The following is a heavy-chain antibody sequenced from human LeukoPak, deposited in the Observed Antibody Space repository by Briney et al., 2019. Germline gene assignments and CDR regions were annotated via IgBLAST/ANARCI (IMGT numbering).Heavy chain of an antibody. CDR3: ARGERYRYYDSSGSDC. D-gene: IGHD3-22*01. V-gene: IGHV1-18*01. J-gene: IGHJ4*02. CDR1: GYTFTSYG. Sequence: ASVKVSCKASGYTFTSYGISWVRQAPGQGLEWMGWISAYNGNTNYAQKLQGRVTMTTDTSTSTAYMELRSLRSDDTAVYYCARGERYRYYDSSGSDCWGQGTLVTVSS. CDR2: ISAYNGNT.